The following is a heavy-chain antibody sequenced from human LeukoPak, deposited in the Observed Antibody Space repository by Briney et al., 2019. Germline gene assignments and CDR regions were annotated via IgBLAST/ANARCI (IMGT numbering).Heavy chain of an antibody. J-gene: IGHJ3*02. CDR1: EFTFDDYG. D-gene: IGHD3-22*01. V-gene: IGHV3-20*04. CDR2: INWNGATT. Sequence: GGSLRLSCAASEFTFDDYGKSWVRQAPGKGLEWVSGINWNGATTTYADSVKGRFTISRDNAKNSLYLQMNSLRAEDTALYYCARDHDTLLVVDRGFEIWGQGTTVTVSS. CDR3: ARDHDTLLVVDRGFEI.